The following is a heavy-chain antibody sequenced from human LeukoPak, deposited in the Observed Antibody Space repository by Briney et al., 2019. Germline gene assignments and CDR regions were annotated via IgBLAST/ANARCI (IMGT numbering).Heavy chain of an antibody. J-gene: IGHJ4*02. CDR1: GGSISNYY. Sequence: PSETLSLTCTVSGGSISNYYWSWIRQPAGKGLEWIGRLYSSGSTNYNPSLKSRVTMSVDTSKNQFFLKLSSVTAADTAVYYCARGNGYYDSSGPNDYWGQGTPVTVSS. CDR2: LYSSGST. D-gene: IGHD3-22*01. V-gene: IGHV4-4*07. CDR3: ARGNGYYDSSGPNDY.